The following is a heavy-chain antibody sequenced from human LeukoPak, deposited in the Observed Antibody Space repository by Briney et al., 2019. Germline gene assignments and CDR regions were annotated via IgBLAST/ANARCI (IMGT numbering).Heavy chain of an antibody. J-gene: IGHJ4*02. CDR3: ARGGIQVSGIDEFDY. CDR1: GFTFIDYD. D-gene: IGHD6-19*01. V-gene: IGHV3-13*01. Sequence: GGSLRLSCAASGFTFIDYDMHWVRQVIGKGLEWVSAIGIRGDTHYSGSVKGRFTISRENAASSLYLQMNSLRAEETAVYYCARGGIQVSGIDEFDYWGQGTLVTVSS. CDR2: IGIRGDT.